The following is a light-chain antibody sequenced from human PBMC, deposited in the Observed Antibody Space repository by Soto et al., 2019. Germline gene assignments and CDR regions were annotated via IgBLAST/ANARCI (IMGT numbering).Light chain of an antibody. CDR3: RSYGGSRAPWV. J-gene: IGLJ3*02. Sequence: QAVLTQPPSVSGTPGQRVSISCTGTSSNLGAGYDVHWYQQLPGTAPRLLIFGNNNRPSGVPDRFSGSKSGTSASLAITGLQAEEGAFYPCRSYGGSRAPWVFGAGTKLTV. CDR1: SSNLGAGYD. CDR2: GNN. V-gene: IGLV1-40*01.